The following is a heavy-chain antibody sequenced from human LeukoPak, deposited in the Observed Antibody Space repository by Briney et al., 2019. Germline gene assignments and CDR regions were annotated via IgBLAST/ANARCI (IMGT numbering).Heavy chain of an antibody. CDR2: IYHSGST. CDR1: GYSISSGYY. V-gene: IGHV4-38-2*01. CDR3: ARALRLSGWYPWFDP. Sequence: SETLSLTCAVSGYSISSGYYWGWIRQPPGKGLGWIGSIYHSGSTYYNPSLKGRVTISVDTSKNQFSLKLSSVTAADTAVYYCARALRLSGWYPWFDPWGQGTLVTVSS. J-gene: IGHJ5*02. D-gene: IGHD6-19*01.